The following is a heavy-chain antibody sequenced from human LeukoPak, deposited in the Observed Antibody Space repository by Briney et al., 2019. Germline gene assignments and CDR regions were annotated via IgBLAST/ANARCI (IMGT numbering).Heavy chain of an antibody. V-gene: IGHV4-39*07. Sequence: SETLSLTCTVSGGSISSSSYYWGWIRQPPGKGLEWIGSIYYSGSTYYNPSLKSRVTISVDTSKNQFSLKLSSVTAADTAVYYRARGGYCSSTSCYYHFDYWGQGTLVTVSS. CDR2: IYYSGST. J-gene: IGHJ4*02. CDR1: GGSISSSSYY. CDR3: ARGGYCSSTSCYYHFDY. D-gene: IGHD2-2*01.